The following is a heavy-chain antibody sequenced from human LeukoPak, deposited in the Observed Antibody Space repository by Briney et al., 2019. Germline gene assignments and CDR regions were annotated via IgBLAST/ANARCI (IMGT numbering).Heavy chain of an antibody. J-gene: IGHJ4*02. V-gene: IGHV3-23*01. CDR1: QFKFNNYG. CDR3: AKGSLWFGELDPGTSYYFDY. CDR2: ITGSGGRT. Sequence: GGSLRLSCATSQFKFNNYGMTWVRQAPGKGLEWVSSITGSGGRTQYADSVQGRFTISRDNSKNTLYLQMNSLRAEDTAVYYCAKGSLWFGELDPGTSYYFDYWGQGTLVTVSS. D-gene: IGHD3-10*01.